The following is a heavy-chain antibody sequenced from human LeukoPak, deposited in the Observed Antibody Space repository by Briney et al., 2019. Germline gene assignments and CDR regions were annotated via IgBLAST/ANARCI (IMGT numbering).Heavy chain of an antibody. CDR2: IYYSGST. CDR3: ARSYSGYPRGYYFNY. CDR1: GGSISSYY. D-gene: IGHD5-12*01. Sequence: SETLSLTCTVSGGSISSYYWSWIRQPPGKGLEWIGYIYYSGSTNYNPSLKSRVTISVDTSKNQFSLKLSSVTAADTAVHYCARSYSGYPRGYYFNYWGQGTLVTVSS. V-gene: IGHV4-59*01. J-gene: IGHJ4*02.